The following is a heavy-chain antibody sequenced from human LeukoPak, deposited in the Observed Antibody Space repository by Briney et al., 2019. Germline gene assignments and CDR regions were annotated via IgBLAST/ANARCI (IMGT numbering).Heavy chain of an antibody. J-gene: IGHJ3*02. CDR1: GFTFSSYW. Sequence: GGSLRLSCAASGFTFSSYWMSWVRQSPGKGLEWVANIKQDGSEKYNVDSVKGRFTISRDNTKNSLYLQMNSLRVEDTAVYYCARYGGNSGTAFDIWGQGTMVTV. CDR2: IKQDGSEK. V-gene: IGHV3-7*05. D-gene: IGHD4-23*01. CDR3: ARYGGNSGTAFDI.